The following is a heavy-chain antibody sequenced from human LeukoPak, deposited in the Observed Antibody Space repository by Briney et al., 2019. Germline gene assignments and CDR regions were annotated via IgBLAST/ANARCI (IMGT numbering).Heavy chain of an antibody. Sequence: PGGSLRLSCAASGSTFSSYGMNWVRQAPGKGLEWLSYISTSGTTIYFADSAKGRFTISRDNAKSSLYLQMNSLRDEDTAVYYCARDWSFSFDYWGQGTLVTVSS. CDR2: ISTSGTTI. D-gene: IGHD1-26*01. V-gene: IGHV3-48*02. CDR3: ARDWSFSFDY. CDR1: GSTFSSYG. J-gene: IGHJ4*02.